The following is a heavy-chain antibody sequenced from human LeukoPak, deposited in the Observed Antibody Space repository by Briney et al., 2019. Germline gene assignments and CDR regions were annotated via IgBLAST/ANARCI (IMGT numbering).Heavy chain of an antibody. CDR1: GGSISSRNYY. Sequence: ETLSLTCTASGGSISSRNYYWGWVRQAPGKGLEWVSSISSSSSYIYYADSVKGRFTISRDNAKNSLYLQMNSLRAEDTAVYYCARDPDYSIGSYWGQGTLVTVSS. CDR3: ARDPDYSIGSY. CDR2: ISSSSSYI. D-gene: IGHD4-11*01. J-gene: IGHJ4*02. V-gene: IGHV3-21*01.